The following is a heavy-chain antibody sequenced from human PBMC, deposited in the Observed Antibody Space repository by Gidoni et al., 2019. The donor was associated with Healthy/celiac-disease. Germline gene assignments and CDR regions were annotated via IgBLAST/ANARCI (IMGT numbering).Heavy chain of an antibody. CDR1: GYTFTSHY. D-gene: IGHD3-22*01. V-gene: IGHV1-46*01. CDR3: ARQGYYDSSGYYKSPRYYYGMDV. J-gene: IGHJ6*02. Sequence: QVQLVQSGAEVKKPGASVKVSCKASGYTFTSHYMHWVRQAPGQGLEWMGIINPSGGSTSYAQKFQGRVTMTRDTSTSTVYMELSSLRSEDTAVYYCARQGYYDSSGYYKSPRYYYGMDVWGQGTTVTVSS. CDR2: INPSGGST.